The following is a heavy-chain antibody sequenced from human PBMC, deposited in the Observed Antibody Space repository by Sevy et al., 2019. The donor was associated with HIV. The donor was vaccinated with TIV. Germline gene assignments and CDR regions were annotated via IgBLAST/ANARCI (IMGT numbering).Heavy chain of an antibody. V-gene: IGHV4-34*01. Sequence: SETLSLTCAVHDGSLSGYYWNWIRQLPGKGLEWIGEINESGITYYNPSLKSRVTISVDTSKKQFSLKLNSVTAADTAVYFCARSPPVVVVPGAPSWFDPWGQGPLVTVSS. CDR2: INESGIT. CDR1: DGSLSGYY. J-gene: IGHJ5*02. D-gene: IGHD2-2*01. CDR3: ARSPPVVVVPGAPSWFDP.